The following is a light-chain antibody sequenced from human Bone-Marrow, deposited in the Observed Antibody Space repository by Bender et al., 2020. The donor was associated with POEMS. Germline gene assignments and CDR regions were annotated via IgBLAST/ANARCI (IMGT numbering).Light chain of an antibody. Sequence: QSVLTQPPSVSGAPGQTVTISCTGTSSNMGAGYGVNWYQQLPGTAPKLLIYNNENRPSGVPDRISGSKSGTSASLAITGLQAEDETDYYCCSYAGANTYVFGSGTTVTVL. CDR2: NNE. CDR3: CSYAGANTYV. J-gene: IGLJ1*01. CDR1: SSNMGAGYG. V-gene: IGLV1-40*01.